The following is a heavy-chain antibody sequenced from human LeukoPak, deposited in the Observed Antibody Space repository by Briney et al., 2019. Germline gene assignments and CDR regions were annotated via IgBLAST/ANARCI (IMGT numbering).Heavy chain of an antibody. D-gene: IGHD2-8*02. Sequence: GGSLRLSCAASGFTFSSWSMNWVRQAPGKGLEWVSNIISRGDTTHYADSVKGRFSISRDNVKNFVFLQLNSLRAEDTAVYYCARGRGYCSGASCDIDYWGQGTLVTVSS. V-gene: IGHV3-48*04. CDR1: GFTFSSWS. J-gene: IGHJ4*02. CDR3: ARGRGYCSGASCDIDY. CDR2: IISRGDTT.